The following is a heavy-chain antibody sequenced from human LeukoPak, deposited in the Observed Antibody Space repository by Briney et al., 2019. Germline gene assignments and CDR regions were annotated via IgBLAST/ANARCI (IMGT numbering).Heavy chain of an antibody. D-gene: IGHD3-22*01. CDR1: GYTFTSYD. CDR3: ARGGLGYYYDIGDY. Sequence: ASVKVSCKASGYTFTSYDINWVRQATGQGLEWMGWMNPNSGNTGYAQKFQGRVTMTRNTSISTAYMELGSLRSEDTAVYYCARGGLGYYYDIGDYWGQGTLVTVSS. V-gene: IGHV1-8*01. CDR2: MNPNSGNT. J-gene: IGHJ4*02.